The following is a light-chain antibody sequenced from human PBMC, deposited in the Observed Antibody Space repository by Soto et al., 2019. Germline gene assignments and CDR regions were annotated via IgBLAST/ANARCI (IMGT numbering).Light chain of an antibody. J-gene: IGKJ4*01. CDR2: GAF. V-gene: IGKV3-11*01. CDR3: QQVNTYTVT. Sequence: EIVLTQSPATLSLSPGERATLSCRASQSVSSYLAWYQQKPGQAPRFLIYGAFSRATGIPDRFSGSGSGTEFTLTISSLQPDDVATDDCQQVNTYTVTFGGGTKVDI. CDR1: QSVSSY.